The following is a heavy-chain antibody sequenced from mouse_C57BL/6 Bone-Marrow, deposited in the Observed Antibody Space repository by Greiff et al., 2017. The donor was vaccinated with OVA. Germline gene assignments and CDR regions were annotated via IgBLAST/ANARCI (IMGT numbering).Heavy chain of an antibody. CDR2: IYPGSGST. D-gene: IGHD2-5*01. CDR3: ARRNSNYVYFDV. Sequence: QVQLQQSGAELVKPGASVKMSCKASGYTFTSYWITWVKQRPGQGLEWIGDIYPGSGSTNYNEKFKSKATLTVDTSSSTAYMQLSSLTSEDSAVYYCARRNSNYVYFDVWGTGTTVTVSS. J-gene: IGHJ1*03. V-gene: IGHV1-55*01. CDR1: GYTFTSYW.